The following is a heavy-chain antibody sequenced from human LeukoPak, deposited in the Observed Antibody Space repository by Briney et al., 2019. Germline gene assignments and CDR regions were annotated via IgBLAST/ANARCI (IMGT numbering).Heavy chain of an antibody. CDR3: ARATYSSGSEFLDY. CDR2: ISNAGSTM. J-gene: IGHJ4*02. D-gene: IGHD6-19*01. Sequence: PGGSLRLSCAASGFTFNDYSMNWVRQAPGKGLEWVSYISNAGSTMYYADSVKGRFTISRDNAKNSLYLQMNSLRAEDTAVYYCARATYSSGSEFLDYWGRGTLVTVSS. V-gene: IGHV3-48*04. CDR1: GFTFNDYS.